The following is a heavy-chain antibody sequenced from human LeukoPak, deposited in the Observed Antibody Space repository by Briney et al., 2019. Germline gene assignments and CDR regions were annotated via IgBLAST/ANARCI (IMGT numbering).Heavy chain of an antibody. Sequence: PSQTLSLTCTVSGGSIDSPNYFWSWIRQPPGKGLEWIGYIYHSGSAYYNPSLQRPVTISLDMSRNQFSLDLSYVTAADTALYYCARLTCSASFSWGGGFDSWGQGILVTVSS. D-gene: IGHD3-16*01. CDR2: IYHSGSA. CDR3: ARLTCSASFSWGGGFDS. CDR1: GGSIDSPNYF. J-gene: IGHJ5*01. V-gene: IGHV4-30-4*01.